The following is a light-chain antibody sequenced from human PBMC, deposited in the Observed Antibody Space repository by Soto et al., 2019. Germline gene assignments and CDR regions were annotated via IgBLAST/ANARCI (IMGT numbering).Light chain of an antibody. CDR2: EVT. J-gene: IGLJ1*01. V-gene: IGLV2-14*01. Sequence: QSALTQPASVSGSPGQSITISCAGTRDDIGAYDYVSWYQQHPGNAPKLLVYEVTNRPSGVSDRFSGSKSGNTASLTISGLQAEDEADYYCVSYTSSTTYVFGTGTKVTVL. CDR1: RDDIGAYDY. CDR3: VSYTSSTTYV.